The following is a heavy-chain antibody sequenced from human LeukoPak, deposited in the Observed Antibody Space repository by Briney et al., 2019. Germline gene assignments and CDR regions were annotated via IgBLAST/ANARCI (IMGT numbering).Heavy chain of an antibody. J-gene: IGHJ4*02. D-gene: IGHD6-6*01. CDR2: ISGTGVNT. Sequence: GGSLRLSCAASGFTFSTYAMSWVRQAPGKGLEWVSTISGTGVNTFYADSVKGRFTISRDNSKNTLYVQMSSLRAKDAAVYYWPRQPPSYYFDYWGQGALVTVSS. V-gene: IGHV3-23*01. CDR1: GFTFSTYA. CDR3: PRQPPSYYFDY.